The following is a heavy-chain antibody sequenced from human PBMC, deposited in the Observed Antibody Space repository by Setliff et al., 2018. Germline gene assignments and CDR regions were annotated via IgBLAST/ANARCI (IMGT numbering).Heavy chain of an antibody. J-gene: IGHJ5*02. CDR2: SYPGDSDT. D-gene: IGHD3-3*01. V-gene: IGHV5-51*01. CDR3: ARSRSNFWSGYFNWFDP. Sequence: GEYLKIYCQGSGYSFSNYWIGWVRQVPGTGLEWVGNSYPGDSDTRYSPSFQGQVTISADKSIHTPYLQWSSLKAPDTAMYYCARSRSNFWSGYFNWFDPWGQGTLVTVSS. CDR1: GYSFSNYW.